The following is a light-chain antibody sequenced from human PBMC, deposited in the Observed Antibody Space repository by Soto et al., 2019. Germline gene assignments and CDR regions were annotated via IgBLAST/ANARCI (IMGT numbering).Light chain of an antibody. CDR2: GAS. J-gene: IGKJ1*01. Sequence: EIVFTQSPATLSVSPGERATLSCRASQSVSSKLAWYQQKPGQAPRVLIHGASTRATGIPARFSGSGSGTEFTLTISSLQSEDFAVYYCQHYNDWPPTWTLGQGTKV. V-gene: IGKV3-15*01. CDR3: QHYNDWPPTWT. CDR1: QSVSSK.